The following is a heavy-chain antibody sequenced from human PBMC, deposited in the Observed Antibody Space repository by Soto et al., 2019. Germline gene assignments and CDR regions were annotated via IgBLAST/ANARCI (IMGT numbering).Heavy chain of an antibody. Sequence: SETLSLTCAVYGGSFSGYYWSWIRQPPGKGLEWIGEINHSGSTNYNPSLKSRVTISVDTSKNQFSLKLSSVTAADTAGYYCARGSCIVGANSGFDYLGQGILVTVSS. J-gene: IGHJ4*02. D-gene: IGHD1-26*01. V-gene: IGHV4-34*01. CDR2: INHSGST. CDR3: ARGSCIVGANSGFDY. CDR1: GGSFSGYY.